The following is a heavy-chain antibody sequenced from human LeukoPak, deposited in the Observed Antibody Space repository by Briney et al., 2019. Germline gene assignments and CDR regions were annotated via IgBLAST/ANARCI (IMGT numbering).Heavy chain of an antibody. J-gene: IGHJ4*02. CDR2: ISWNSGSI. V-gene: IGHV3-9*01. Sequence: PGGSLRLSCAASGFTFDDYAMHWVRQAPGKGLVWVSGISWNSGSIDYADSVKGRFTISRDNAKNSLYLQMNSLRAEDTALYYCAKDWNYDGSGSFWDWGQGTLVTVSS. CDR1: GFTFDDYA. D-gene: IGHD3-10*01. CDR3: AKDWNYDGSGSFWD.